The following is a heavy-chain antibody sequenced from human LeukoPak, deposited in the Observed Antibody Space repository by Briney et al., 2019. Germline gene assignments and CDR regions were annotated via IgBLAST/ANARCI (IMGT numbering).Heavy chain of an antibody. CDR3: ARDRSGGAFDI. CDR1: GFTFSSYS. V-gene: IGHV3-53*01. Sequence: GGSLRLSCAASGFTFSSYSMNWVRQAPGKGLEWVSVIYSGGSTYYADSVKGRFTISRDNSKNTLYLQMNSLRAEDTAVYYCARDRSGGAFDIWGQGTMVTVSS. CDR2: IYSGGST. J-gene: IGHJ3*02. D-gene: IGHD2-15*01.